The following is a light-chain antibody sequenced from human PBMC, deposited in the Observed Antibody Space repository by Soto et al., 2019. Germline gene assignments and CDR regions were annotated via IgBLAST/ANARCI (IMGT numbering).Light chain of an antibody. J-gene: IGKJ1*01. CDR2: GAS. CDR1: QSVSSN. Sequence: EIVMTQSPATLSVSPGERATLSCRASQSVSSNLAWYQQKPGQAPRLLIYGASTRATGIPARFSGSRSGTKFTFTICSLQSEDFAVFYCQQYNNWPQTFGQGTKV. CDR3: QQYNNWPQT. V-gene: IGKV3-15*01.